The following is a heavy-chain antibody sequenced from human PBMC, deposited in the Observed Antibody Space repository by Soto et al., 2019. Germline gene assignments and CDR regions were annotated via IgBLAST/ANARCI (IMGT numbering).Heavy chain of an antibody. CDR2: MNPGSGNT. Sequence: QEQLVQSGAEVKKPGASVKVSCKASGYTFTTYEISWVRQATGQGLEWIGWMNPGSGNTGYAHKFQGRVTMTRNISRSTAYMELSRLGSDDTAIYYCARMASSGSLTWFDPWGQGTLVSVSS. J-gene: IGHJ5*02. D-gene: IGHD3-10*01. V-gene: IGHV1-8*01. CDR3: ARMASSGSLTWFDP. CDR1: GYTFTTYE.